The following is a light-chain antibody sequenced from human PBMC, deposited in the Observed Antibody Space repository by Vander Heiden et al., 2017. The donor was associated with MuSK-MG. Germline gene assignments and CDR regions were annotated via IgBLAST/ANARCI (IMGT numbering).Light chain of an antibody. CDR3: QYSDTSLSLVV. CDR2: DNT. V-gene: IGLV1-40*01. Sequence: QSVLTQPPSVSGAPGQRVTISCTGRSSNIGALYDVHWYQQLPGTAPKLLIYDNTNRPSGVPDRFSGSKSGTSASLDIAGLQADDEADDYCQYSDTSLSLVVFGGGTKLTVL. CDR1: SSNIGALYD. J-gene: IGLJ2*01.